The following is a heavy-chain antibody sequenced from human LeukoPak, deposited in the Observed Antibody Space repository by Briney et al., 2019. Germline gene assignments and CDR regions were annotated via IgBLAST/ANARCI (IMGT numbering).Heavy chain of an antibody. CDR2: IYYSGST. CDR1: GGSISSGGYY. CDR3: ARGGIEWFDP. V-gene: IGHV4-31*03. Sequence: PSETLSLTCTVSGGSISSGGYYWSWIPQHPGKGLEWIGYIYYSGSTYYNPSLKSRVTISVDTSKNQFSLKLSSVTAADTAVYYCARGGIEWFDPWGQGTLVTVSS. D-gene: IGHD2-15*01. J-gene: IGHJ5*02.